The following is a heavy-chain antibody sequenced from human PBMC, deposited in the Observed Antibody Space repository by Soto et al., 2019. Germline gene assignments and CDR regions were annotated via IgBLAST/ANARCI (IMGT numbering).Heavy chain of an antibody. CDR3: ARGLRYSSGYYYVMTPPYYFDY. V-gene: IGHV4-34*01. J-gene: IGHJ4*02. CDR1: GGSFSGYY. D-gene: IGHD3-22*01. CDR2: INHSGST. Sequence: QVQLQQWGAGLLKPSETLSLTCAVYGGSFSGYYWSWIRQPPGKGLEWIGEINHSGSTNYNPSLKSRVTISVDTSKNQFSLKLSSVTAADTAVYYCARGLRYSSGYYYVMTPPYYFDYWGQGTLVTVSS.